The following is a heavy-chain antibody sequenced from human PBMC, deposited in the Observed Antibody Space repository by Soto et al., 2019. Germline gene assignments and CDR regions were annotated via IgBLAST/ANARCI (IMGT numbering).Heavy chain of an antibody. Sequence: QITLKESGPTLVKPTQPLTLTCTFSGFSLSTSGVGVGWIRQPPGKALEWLALIYWDDDERYSPSLKSRLTITKDTSKTQVVLTMTSMDPVDTATYYCAHSSSRGRDFDFWGQGTLVTVSS. CDR1: GFSLSTSGVG. CDR3: AHSSSRGRDFDF. CDR2: IYWDDDE. D-gene: IGHD6-25*01. V-gene: IGHV2-5*02. J-gene: IGHJ4*02.